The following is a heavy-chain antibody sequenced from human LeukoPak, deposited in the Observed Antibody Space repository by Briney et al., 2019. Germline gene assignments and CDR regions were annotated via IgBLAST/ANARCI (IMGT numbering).Heavy chain of an antibody. CDR3: ARHDYKDFDL. D-gene: IGHD4-11*01. Sequence: SETLSLTCTVSGGSISSSSYYWGWIRQPPGKGLEWIGSIYYRGSTYYNPSLKSRVTISVDTSKNQFSLKLSSVTAADTAVYCCARHDYKDFDLWGRGTLVTVSS. CDR2: IYYRGST. CDR1: GGSISSSSYY. J-gene: IGHJ2*01. V-gene: IGHV4-39*01.